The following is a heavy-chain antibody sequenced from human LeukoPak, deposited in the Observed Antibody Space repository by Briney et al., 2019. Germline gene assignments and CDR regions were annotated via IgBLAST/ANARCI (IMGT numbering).Heavy chain of an antibody. CDR1: GXTFSRSW. J-gene: IGHJ4*02. Sequence: PGGSLRLSCAASGXTFSRSWMHWVRQAPGKGLVWVSRLNDDGSYTNYADSVKGRFTISRDNAKNTVYLQMHSLRAEDTAVYYCARALGSSSDYWGQGTLVTVSS. V-gene: IGHV3-74*01. CDR3: ARALGSSSDY. D-gene: IGHD1-26*01. CDR2: LNDDGSYT.